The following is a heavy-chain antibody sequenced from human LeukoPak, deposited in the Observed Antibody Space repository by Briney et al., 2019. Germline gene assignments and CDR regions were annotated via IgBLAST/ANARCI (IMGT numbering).Heavy chain of an antibody. CDR1: GFTFSCYS. Sequence: GGSLRLSCAASGFTFSCYSMNWVRQAPGKGLEWVSYITSSSSTIYYADSVKGRFTISRDNAKNSLYLQMNNLRDEDTAVYYCARDPHNWGWGQGTLVTVSS. J-gene: IGHJ4*02. CDR3: ARDPHNWG. V-gene: IGHV3-48*02. D-gene: IGHD7-27*01. CDR2: ITSSSSTI.